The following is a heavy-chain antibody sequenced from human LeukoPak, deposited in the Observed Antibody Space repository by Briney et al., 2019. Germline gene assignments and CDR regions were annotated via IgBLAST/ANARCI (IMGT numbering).Heavy chain of an antibody. D-gene: IGHD3-22*01. Sequence: PGGSLRLSCAASGFTFNTYSMTWVRRAPGKGLEWVSSISGSGTYIYYADSVKGRFTISRDNAKNSLYLQMNGLRAEDTAVYYCARAYFYDTSGYYYSYWGQGTLVTVSS. CDR3: ARAYFYDTSGYYYSY. J-gene: IGHJ4*02. CDR1: GFTFNTYS. CDR2: ISGSGTYI. V-gene: IGHV3-21*01.